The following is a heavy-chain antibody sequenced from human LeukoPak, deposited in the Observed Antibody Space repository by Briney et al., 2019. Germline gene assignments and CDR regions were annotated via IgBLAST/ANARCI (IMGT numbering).Heavy chain of an antibody. CDR3: ARDGRGYYDSSGLDY. CDR2: ISAYNGNT. J-gene: IGHJ4*02. CDR1: GGTFSSYA. D-gene: IGHD3-22*01. V-gene: IGHV1-18*01. Sequence: GASVKVSCKASGGTFSSYAISWVRQAPGQGLEWMGWISAYNGNTNYAQKLQGRVTMTTDTSTSTAYMELGSLRSDDTAVYYCARDGRGYYDSSGLDYWGQGTLSPSPQ.